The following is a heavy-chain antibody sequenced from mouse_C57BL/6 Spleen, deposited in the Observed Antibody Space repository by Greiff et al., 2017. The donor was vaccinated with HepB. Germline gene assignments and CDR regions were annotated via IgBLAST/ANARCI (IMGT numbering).Heavy chain of an antibody. CDR2: IYPGDGDT. D-gene: IGHD1-1*01. Sequence: LVESGPELVKPGASVKISCKASGYAFSSSWMNWVKQRPGKGLEWIGRIYPGDGDTNYNGKFKGKATLTADKSSSTAYMQLSSLTSEDSAVYFCASSHYYGSSYGYFDVWGTGTTVTVSS. J-gene: IGHJ1*03. CDR1: GYAFSSSW. V-gene: IGHV1-82*01. CDR3: ASSHYYGSSYGYFDV.